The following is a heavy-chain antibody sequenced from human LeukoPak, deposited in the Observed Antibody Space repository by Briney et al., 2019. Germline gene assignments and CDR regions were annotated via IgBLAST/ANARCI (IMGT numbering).Heavy chain of an antibody. CDR2: ISGSGGST. Sequence: GGSLRLSCAASGFTFSSYAMSWVRQAPGKGLEWVSAISGSGGSTYYADSVKGRFTISRDNSKNTLYLQMNSLRAEDTAVYYCARLAPPIAAAGTRAFDIWGQGTMVTVSS. CDR3: ARLAPPIAAAGTRAFDI. V-gene: IGHV3-23*01. CDR1: GFTFSSYA. D-gene: IGHD6-13*01. J-gene: IGHJ3*02.